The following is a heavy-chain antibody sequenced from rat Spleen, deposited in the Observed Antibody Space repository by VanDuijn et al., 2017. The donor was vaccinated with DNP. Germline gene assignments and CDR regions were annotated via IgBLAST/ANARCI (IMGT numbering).Heavy chain of an antibody. Sequence: EVRLVESDGGLVQPGRSLKLSCEASGFTFSNYGMAWVRQTPTKGLEWVASISTGGGNTYYRDSVKGRFTISRDNAQSTLYLQMDSLRSEDTATYYCARSKLPGYVMDAWGQGASVTVSS. J-gene: IGHJ4*01. CDR1: GFTFSNYG. V-gene: IGHV5S23*01. CDR3: ARSKLPGYVMDA. D-gene: IGHD1-4*01. CDR2: ISTGGGNT.